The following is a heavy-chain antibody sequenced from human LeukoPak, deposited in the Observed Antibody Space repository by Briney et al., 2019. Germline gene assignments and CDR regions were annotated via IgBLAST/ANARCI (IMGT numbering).Heavy chain of an antibody. D-gene: IGHD3-22*01. J-gene: IGHJ4*02. CDR2: ISYDGSNK. CDR1: GFTFSSYG. CDR3: ASGGNYYDSSGPDY. V-gene: IGHV3-30*03. Sequence: GRSLRLSCAASGFTFSSYGMHWVRQAPGKGLEWVAVISYDGSNKYYADSVKGRFTISRDNSKNTLYLQMGSLRAEDMAVYYCASGGNYYDSSGPDYWGQGTLVTVSS.